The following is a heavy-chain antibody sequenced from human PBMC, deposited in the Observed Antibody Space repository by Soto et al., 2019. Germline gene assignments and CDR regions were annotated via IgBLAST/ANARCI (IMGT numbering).Heavy chain of an antibody. D-gene: IGHD3-22*01. CDR3: ARGKYYYDSSGYYYFDY. CDR2: IIPILGIA. CDR1: GGTFSSYT. V-gene: IGHV1-69*02. Sequence: ASVKVSCKASGGTFSSYTISWVRQAPGQGLEWMGRIIPILGIANYAQKFQGRVTITADKSTSTAYMELSSLRSEDTAVYYCARGKYYYDSSGYYYFDYWGQGTLVTVSS. J-gene: IGHJ4*02.